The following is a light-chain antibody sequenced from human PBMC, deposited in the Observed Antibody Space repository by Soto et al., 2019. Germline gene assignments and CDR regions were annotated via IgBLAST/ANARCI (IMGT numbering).Light chain of an antibody. CDR3: QQSYSTPRM. J-gene: IGKJ1*01. CDR2: AAS. Sequence: DIQMTQSPSSLSGSVGDRVTITFLASQSISSYLNWYQQKPGKAPKLLIYAASSLQSGVPSRFSGSGSGTDFTLTISSLQPEDFATYYCQQSYSTPRMFGQGTKVDIK. CDR1: QSISSY. V-gene: IGKV1-39*01.